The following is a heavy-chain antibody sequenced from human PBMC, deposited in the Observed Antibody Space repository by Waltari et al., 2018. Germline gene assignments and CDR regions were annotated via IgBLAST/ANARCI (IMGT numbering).Heavy chain of an antibody. Sequence: SFWMHWVRQVSGKGLVWVSSISDDGSRIGYADSVKGRFTISRDNAKNTLYLQMNRLRGDDTAVYYCVRGFSTSPSSYWGQGALVTVSS. CDR3: VRGFSTSPSSY. CDR1: SFW. J-gene: IGHJ4*02. CDR2: ISDDGSRI. V-gene: IGHV3-74*01. D-gene: IGHD2-2*01.